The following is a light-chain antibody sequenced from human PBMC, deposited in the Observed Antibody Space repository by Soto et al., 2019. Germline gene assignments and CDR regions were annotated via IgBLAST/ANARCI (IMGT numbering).Light chain of an antibody. CDR3: QQFGISPWT. J-gene: IGKJ1*01. CDR1: RIIGHNY. CDR2: ATS. Sequence: DNVMTQSPDTLSVSPGDRVTLSCRASRIIGHNYLAWYQQKPGQAPRLLIYATSTRATDIPDRFTGSGSVTDFTLTISRLEPEDFAVYYCQQFGISPWTFGQGTKVEMK. V-gene: IGKV3-20*01.